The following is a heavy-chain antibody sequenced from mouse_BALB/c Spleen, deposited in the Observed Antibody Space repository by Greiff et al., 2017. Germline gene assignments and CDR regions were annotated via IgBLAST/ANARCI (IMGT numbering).Heavy chain of an antibody. CDR2: IDPANGNT. Sequence: EVKLMESGAELVKPGASVKLSCTASGFNIKDTYMHWVKQRPEQGLEWIGRIDPANGNTKYDPKFQGKATITADTSSNTAYLQLSSLTSEDTAVYYCASYYYGSSPYAMDYWGQGTSVTVSS. J-gene: IGHJ4*01. CDR1: GFNIKDTY. CDR3: ASYYYGSSPYAMDY. V-gene: IGHV14-3*02. D-gene: IGHD1-1*01.